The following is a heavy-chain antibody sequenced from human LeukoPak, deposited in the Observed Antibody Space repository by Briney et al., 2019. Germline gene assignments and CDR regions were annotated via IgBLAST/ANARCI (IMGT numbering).Heavy chain of an antibody. CDR1: GYSFTSYW. Sequence: RGESLKISCKGSGYSFTSYWIGWVRQMPGKGLEWMGIIYPGDSDTRYSPSFQGQVTISADKSISTAYLQWSSLKASDTAMYYCARFAVEMATHDTAPIDYWGQGTLVTVSS. CDR3: ARFAVEMATHDTAPIDY. D-gene: IGHD5-24*01. J-gene: IGHJ4*02. V-gene: IGHV5-51*01. CDR2: IYPGDSDT.